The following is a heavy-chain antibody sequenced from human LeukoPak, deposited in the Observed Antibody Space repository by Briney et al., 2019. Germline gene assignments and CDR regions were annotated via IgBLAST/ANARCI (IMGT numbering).Heavy chain of an antibody. J-gene: IGHJ5*02. Sequence: PGGSLRLSCAASGFTFSSYGMHWVRQAPGKGLEWVAVISYDGSNKYYADSVKGRFTISRDNSKNTLYLQMNSLRSDDTAVYYCARVEDIVVVPAAMPHENWFDPWGQGTLVTVSS. CDR2: ISYDGSNK. CDR3: ARVEDIVVVPAAMPHENWFDP. V-gene: IGHV3-30*03. D-gene: IGHD2-2*01. CDR1: GFTFSSYG.